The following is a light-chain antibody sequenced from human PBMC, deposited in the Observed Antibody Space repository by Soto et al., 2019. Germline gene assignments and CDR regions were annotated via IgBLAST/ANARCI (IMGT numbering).Light chain of an antibody. Sequence: QSVLTQPASVSGSPGQSITISCTGTSIDVGGYNYVSWYQQHPGKAPKLMIYEVTNRPSGVSNRFSGSKSGNTASLTISGLQAEDEADYYCSSYTSRSTLVFXTGTKLTVL. V-gene: IGLV2-14*01. CDR1: SIDVGGYNY. CDR2: EVT. J-gene: IGLJ1*01. CDR3: SSYTSRSTLV.